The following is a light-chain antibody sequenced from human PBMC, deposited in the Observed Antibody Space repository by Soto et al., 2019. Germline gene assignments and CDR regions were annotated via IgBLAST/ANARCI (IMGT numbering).Light chain of an antibody. CDR3: QQYGSSYPWT. CDR1: QSVSSNF. J-gene: IGKJ1*01. Sequence: IVLTQSPGTLSLSPGERTTLSCRASQSVSSNFLDWYQQKPGQAPRLLIYGASSRATGIPDRFSGSGSGTDFTLTIRRLEPEDFAVYYCQQYGSSYPWTFGQGTKVDIK. V-gene: IGKV3-20*01. CDR2: GAS.